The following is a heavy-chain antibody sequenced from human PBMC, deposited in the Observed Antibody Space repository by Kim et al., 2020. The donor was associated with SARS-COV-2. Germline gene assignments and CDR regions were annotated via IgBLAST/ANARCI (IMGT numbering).Heavy chain of an antibody. CDR3: AKDSVDESSGQLNWFDP. Sequence: ASVKVSCGASGYTFTSYYMHWVRQAPGQGLEWMGMIDPRDGIPTYAQKFQGRVTMTRDTSRSTVHMELRSLKSDDTAGYFCAKDSVDESSGQLNWFDPRG. D-gene: IGHD3-22*01. V-gene: IGHV1-46*01. CDR1: GYTFTSYY. J-gene: IGHJ5*02. CDR2: IDPRDGIP.